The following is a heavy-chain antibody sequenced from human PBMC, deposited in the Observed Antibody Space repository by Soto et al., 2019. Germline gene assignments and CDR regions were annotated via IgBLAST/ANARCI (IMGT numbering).Heavy chain of an antibody. V-gene: IGHV1-18*01. D-gene: IGHD1-20*01. J-gene: IGHJ4*02. Sequence: ASVKVSCKASGYTFTSYGISWVRQAPGQGLEWMGWISAYNGNTNYAQKLQGRVTMTTDTSTSTAYMELRSLRSDDTAVYYCAREPATYIPGMSDYWGQGTLVTVSS. CDR2: ISAYNGNT. CDR1: GYTFTSYG. CDR3: AREPATYIPGMSDY.